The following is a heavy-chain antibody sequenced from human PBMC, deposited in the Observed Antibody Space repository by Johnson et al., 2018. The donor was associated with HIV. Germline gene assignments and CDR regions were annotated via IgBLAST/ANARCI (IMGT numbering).Heavy chain of an antibody. V-gene: IGHV3-30-3*01. CDR2: ISYDGTKK. CDR3: ARGYYDFWSGRPNDDAFDI. Sequence: QVQLVESGGGLVQPGRSLRLSCAASGFTFKSYTVHWVRQAPGKGLEWVAVISYDGTKKNYADSVKGRFTISRDNSKNTLFLQMNSLRAEDTAVYYCARGYYDFWSGRPNDDAFDIWGQGTMVTVSS. CDR1: GFTFKSYT. J-gene: IGHJ3*02. D-gene: IGHD3-3*01.